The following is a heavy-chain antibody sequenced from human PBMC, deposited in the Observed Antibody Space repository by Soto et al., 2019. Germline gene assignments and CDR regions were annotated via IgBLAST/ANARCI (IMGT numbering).Heavy chain of an antibody. CDR2: ISAYNGNT. D-gene: IGHD3-3*01. CDR1: AYTFTSYG. Sequence: QIQLVQSGAEVKKPGASVKVSCKASAYTFTSYGISWVRQAPGQGLEWMGWISAYNGNTNYAQKLQGRVTMTTDTSTSTAYMELRSLRSHDTAVYYCARDPERFFNYGMDVWGQGTTVTVSS. V-gene: IGHV1-18*01. J-gene: IGHJ6*02. CDR3: ARDPERFFNYGMDV.